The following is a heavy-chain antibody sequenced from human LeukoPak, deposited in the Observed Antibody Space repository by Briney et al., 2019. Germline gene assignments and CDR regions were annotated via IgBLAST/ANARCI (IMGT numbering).Heavy chain of an antibody. CDR1: GFTFSSYW. CDR3: AKEGAYPIITYDS. D-gene: IGHD3-10*01. Sequence: GGTLRLSCAASGFTFSSYWMNWVRQAPGKGLEWVANIKRDGNEKNYVDSVKGRFSISRDNAKNSLYLQMDSLRAEDTAVYYCAKEGAYPIITYDSWGQGALVTVSS. J-gene: IGHJ5*01. V-gene: IGHV3-7*01. CDR2: IKRDGNEK.